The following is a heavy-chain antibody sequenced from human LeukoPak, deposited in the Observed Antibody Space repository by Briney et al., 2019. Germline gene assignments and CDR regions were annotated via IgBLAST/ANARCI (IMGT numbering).Heavy chain of an antibody. D-gene: IGHD2-21*02. CDR2: IIPIFGTA. CDR3: AREGLPDAFDI. J-gene: IGHJ3*02. CDR1: GGTFISYA. V-gene: IGHV1-69*01. Sequence: ASVKVSCKASGGTFISYAISWVRQAPGQGLEWMGGIIPIFGTANYAQKFQGRVTITADESTSTAYMELSSLRSEDTAVYYCAREGLPDAFDIWGQGTMVTVSS.